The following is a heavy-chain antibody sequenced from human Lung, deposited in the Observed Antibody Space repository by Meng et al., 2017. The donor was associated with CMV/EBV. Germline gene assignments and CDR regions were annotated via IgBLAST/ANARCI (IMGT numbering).Heavy chain of an antibody. CDR3: ARDQRPEYYDFWSGYLGKGGYYGMDV. V-gene: IGHV3-7*01. CDR2: IKQDGSEK. D-gene: IGHD3-3*01. Sequence: SXAASGFTFSSYWMSWVRQAPGKGLEWVANIKQDGSEKYYVDSVKGRFTISRDNAKNSLYLQMNSLRAEDTAVYYCARDQRPEYYDFWSGYLGKGGYYGMDVXGQGTTVTVSS. J-gene: IGHJ6*02. CDR1: GFTFSSYW.